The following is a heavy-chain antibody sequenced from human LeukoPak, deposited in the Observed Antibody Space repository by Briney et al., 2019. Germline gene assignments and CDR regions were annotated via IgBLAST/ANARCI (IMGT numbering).Heavy chain of an antibody. CDR1: GGTFTSYA. D-gene: IGHD1-26*01. CDR3: ARKLRLGGNWFDP. Sequence: SVKVSCKTSGGTFTSYAITWVRQAPGQGLEWMGKIIPISGTTNYAQKFQGRVTFSADESTSTAYMELSSLRSEDTALYYCARKLRLGGNWFDPWGQGTLVTVSS. J-gene: IGHJ5*02. V-gene: IGHV1-69*13. CDR2: IIPISGTT.